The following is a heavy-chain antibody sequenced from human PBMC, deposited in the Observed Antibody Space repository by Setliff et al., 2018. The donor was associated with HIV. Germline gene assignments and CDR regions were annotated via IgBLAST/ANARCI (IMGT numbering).Heavy chain of an antibody. CDR2: VYASTGHT. Sequence: ASVKVSCKTSGDKFGSFDINWVRQASGQGLEWVGWVYASTGHTAYARKFEGRVTMTWDPSTGIGYMELNSLRADDTAVYYCARGIDILVKMGIYYHYMDVWGKGITVTVSS. D-gene: IGHD2-15*01. CDR3: ARGIDILVKMGIYYHYMDV. V-gene: IGHV1-8*01. J-gene: IGHJ6*03. CDR1: GDKFGSFD.